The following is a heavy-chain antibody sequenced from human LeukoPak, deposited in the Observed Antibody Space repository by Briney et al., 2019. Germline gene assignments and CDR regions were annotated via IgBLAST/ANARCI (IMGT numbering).Heavy chain of an antibody. J-gene: IGHJ5*02. CDR2: ISKSSSYI. V-gene: IGHV3-21*01. CDR3: ARDGAEYCTNGVCYAPVDP. D-gene: IGHD2-8*01. CDR1: GFTFSSYS. Sequence: KSGGSLRLSCAVSGFTFSSYSMNWVRQAPGKGLEWVSSISKSSSYIYYADSVKGRFTISRDNTKNSLSLQMNSLRAEDTAVYYCARDGAEYCTNGVCYAPVDPWGQGTLVTVSS.